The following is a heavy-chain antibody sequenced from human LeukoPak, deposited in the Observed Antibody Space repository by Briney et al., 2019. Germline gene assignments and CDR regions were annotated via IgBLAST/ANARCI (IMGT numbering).Heavy chain of an antibody. Sequence: PSETLSLTCTVSGYSISSGYYWGWIRQPPGKGLEWIGSIYHSGSTYYNPSLKSRVTISVDTSKNQFSLKLSSVTAADTAVYYCARDDGVGAGLDYWGQGTLVTVSS. CDR2: IYHSGST. D-gene: IGHD1-26*01. V-gene: IGHV4-38-2*02. CDR1: GYSISSGYY. J-gene: IGHJ4*02. CDR3: ARDDGVGAGLDY.